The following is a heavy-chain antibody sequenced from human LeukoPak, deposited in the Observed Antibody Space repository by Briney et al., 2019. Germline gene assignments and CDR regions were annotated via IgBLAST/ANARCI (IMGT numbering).Heavy chain of an antibody. V-gene: IGHV4-61*02. J-gene: IGHJ3*02. CDR2: IYTSGST. D-gene: IGHD6-19*01. Sequence: SETLSLTCTVSGGSISSGSYYWSWIRLPAGKGLEWIGRIYTSGSTNYNPSLKSRVTISVDTSKNQFSLKPSSVTAADTAVYYCARDADYSSGIGAFDIWGQGTMVTVSS. CDR1: GGSISSGSYY. CDR3: ARDADYSSGIGAFDI.